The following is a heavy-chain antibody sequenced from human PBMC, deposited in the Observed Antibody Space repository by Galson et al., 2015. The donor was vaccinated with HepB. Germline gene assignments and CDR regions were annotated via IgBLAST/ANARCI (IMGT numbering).Heavy chain of an antibody. Sequence: SLRLSCAASGFTFGAYGMHWVRQAPGKGLEWVSGISWNNGVINYADSVKGRFTISRDNARNSLYLQMSGLRVEDTALYFCAKDLWVYNDGIGLDNWGEGTLVSVSS. CDR3: AKDLWVYNDGIGLDN. CDR1: GFTFGAYG. CDR2: ISWNNGVI. D-gene: IGHD6-13*01. V-gene: IGHV3-9*01. J-gene: IGHJ4*02.